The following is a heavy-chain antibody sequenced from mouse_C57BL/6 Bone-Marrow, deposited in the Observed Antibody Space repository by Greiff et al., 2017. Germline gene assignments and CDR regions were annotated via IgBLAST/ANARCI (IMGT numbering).Heavy chain of an antibody. J-gene: IGHJ1*03. CDR1: GYTFTDYE. V-gene: IGHV1-15*01. CDR3: TGDNPCYYGSSHWYFDV. CDR2: IDPETGGT. D-gene: IGHD1-1*01. Sequence: VQLQQSGAELVRPGASVTLSCKASGYTFTDYEMHWVKQTPVHGLEWIGAIDPETGGTAYNQKFKGKAILTADKSSSTAYMELRSLTSADSAVYYCTGDNPCYYGSSHWYFDVWGTGTTVTVSS.